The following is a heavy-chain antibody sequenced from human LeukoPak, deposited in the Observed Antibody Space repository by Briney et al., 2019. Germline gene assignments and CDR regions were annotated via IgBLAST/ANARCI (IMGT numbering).Heavy chain of an antibody. CDR1: GGTFSSYA. CDR2: IIPIFGTA. D-gene: IGHD2-2*02. Sequence: SVKVSCKVSGGTFSSYAISWVRQAPGQGLEWMGGIIPIFGTANYAQKFQGRVTITADESTSTAYMELSSLRSEDTAVYYCARGLVVVPAAIYAAYFDYWGQGTLVTVSS. V-gene: IGHV1-69*13. J-gene: IGHJ4*02. CDR3: ARGLVVVPAAIYAAYFDY.